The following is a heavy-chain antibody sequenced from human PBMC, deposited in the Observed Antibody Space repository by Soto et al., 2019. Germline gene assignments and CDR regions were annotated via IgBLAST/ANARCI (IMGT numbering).Heavy chain of an antibody. CDR1: GYTFTSYY. Sequence: ASVKVSCKASGYTFTSYYMHWVRQAPGQGLEWMGGIIPSCGSASYAQKFQGRVTMTADESTSTAYMELSSLRSEDTAVYYCARDHPYDSSGYYSCNYWGQGTLVTVSS. D-gene: IGHD3-22*01. CDR3: ARDHPYDSSGYYSCNY. CDR2: IIPSCGSA. J-gene: IGHJ4*02. V-gene: IGHV1-46*01.